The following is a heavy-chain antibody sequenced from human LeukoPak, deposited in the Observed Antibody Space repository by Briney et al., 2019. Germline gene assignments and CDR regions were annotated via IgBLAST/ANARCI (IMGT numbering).Heavy chain of an antibody. V-gene: IGHV3-7*01. J-gene: IGHJ4*02. CDR2: INHNGNVN. D-gene: IGHD3/OR15-3a*01. CDR3: ARDDGFSCYSY. CDR1: GFTFSSYW. Sequence: EAGGSLRLSCAASGFTFSSYWMNWARQAPGKGLEWVASINHNGNVNYYVDSVKGRFTISRDNAKNSLYLQMNSLIAEDTAVYYCARDDGFSCYSYWGQGTLVTVSS.